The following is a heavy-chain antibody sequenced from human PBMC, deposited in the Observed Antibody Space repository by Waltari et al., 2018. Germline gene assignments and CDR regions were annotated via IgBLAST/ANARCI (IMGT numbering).Heavy chain of an antibody. CDR1: GFHFISYS. CDR3: AKRLLEPQVGAFDI. J-gene: IGHJ3*02. CDR2: ISSGGETT. Sequence: EVQLLQSGGGLVQPGGSLRLSCAASGFHFISYSRGWVRQAPGKGLEWVSAISSGGETTLYADSVKGRFTISRDNSKNTLSLQVSSLRAEDTAVYYCAKRLLEPQVGAFDIWGQGTIVTVSS. V-gene: IGHV3-23*01. D-gene: IGHD3-3*01.